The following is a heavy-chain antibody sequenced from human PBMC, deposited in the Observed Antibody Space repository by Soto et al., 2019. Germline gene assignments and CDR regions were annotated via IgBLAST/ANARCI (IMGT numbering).Heavy chain of an antibody. V-gene: IGHV3-74*01. J-gene: IGHJ3*02. CDR1: RGAFGDYW. CDR2: INRDANDI. CDR3: APHVSCSGGSCQYDAFAI. Sequence: GGSLRLSCEASRGAFGDYWMHWVRQAPGKGLVWVSRINRDANDIIYADSVKGRFTASRDNAKNMVFLQMNSLGAEDTAAYYCAPHVSCSGGSCQYDAFAIRGQGTMVTVSS. D-gene: IGHD2-15*01.